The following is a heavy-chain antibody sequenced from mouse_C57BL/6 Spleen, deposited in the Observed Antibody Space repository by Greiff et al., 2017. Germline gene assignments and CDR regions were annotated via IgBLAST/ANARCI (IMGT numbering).Heavy chain of an antibody. V-gene: IGHV1-15*01. CDR2: IDPETGGT. D-gene: IGHD4-1*01. CDR1: GYTFTDYE. CDR3: TRWDVHFDY. Sequence: VQVVESGAELVRPGASVTLSCKASGYTFTDYEMHWVKQTPVHGLEWIGAIDPETGGTAYNQKFKGKAILTADKSSSTAYMELRSLTSEDSAVYYCTRWDVHFDYWGQGTTLTVSS. J-gene: IGHJ2*01.